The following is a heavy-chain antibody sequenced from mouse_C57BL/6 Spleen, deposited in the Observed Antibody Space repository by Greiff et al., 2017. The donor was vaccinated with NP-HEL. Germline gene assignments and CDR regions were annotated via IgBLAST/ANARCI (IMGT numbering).Heavy chain of an antibody. D-gene: IGHD1-1*01. CDR1: GYTFTSYG. Sequence: QVQLQQSGAELARPGASVKLSCKASGYTFTSYGISWVKQRTGQGLEWIGEIYPRSGNTYYNEKFKGKATLTADKSSSTAYMELRSLTSEDSAVYFCARETLYGSSYGYWYFEVWGTGTTVTVSS. CDR3: ARETLYGSSYGYWYFEV. CDR2: IYPRSGNT. V-gene: IGHV1-81*01. J-gene: IGHJ1*03.